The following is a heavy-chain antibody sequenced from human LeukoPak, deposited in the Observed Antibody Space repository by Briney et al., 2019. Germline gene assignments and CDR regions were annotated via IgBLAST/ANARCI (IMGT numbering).Heavy chain of an antibody. V-gene: IGHV1-24*01. Sequence: ASVKVSCKVSGYTLTELSMLWVRQAPGKGLEWMGGFDPEDGETIYAQKFQGRVTMTEDTSTDTAYMELSSLRSEDTAVYYCATGMGPDSSGYYHYYYYGMDVWGQGTTVTVSS. D-gene: IGHD3-22*01. CDR3: ATGMGPDSSGYYHYYYYGMDV. CDR2: FDPEDGET. CDR1: GYTLTELS. J-gene: IGHJ6*02.